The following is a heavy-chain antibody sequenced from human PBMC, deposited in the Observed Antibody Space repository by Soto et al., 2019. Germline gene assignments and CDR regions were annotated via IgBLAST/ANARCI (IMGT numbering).Heavy chain of an antibody. CDR1: GDSITSYY. CDR2: VFSSGTT. D-gene: IGHD3-22*01. CDR3: ARVGDSGYYWYFDY. J-gene: IGHJ4*02. Sequence: SETLSLTCTVSGDSITSYYWTWIRQAAGKRLECIGRVFSSGTTNYNPSLKSRVTMSVDTSKNQLSLKLTSVTAADTAVYYCARVGDSGYYWYFDYWGQGALVTVSS. V-gene: IGHV4-4*07.